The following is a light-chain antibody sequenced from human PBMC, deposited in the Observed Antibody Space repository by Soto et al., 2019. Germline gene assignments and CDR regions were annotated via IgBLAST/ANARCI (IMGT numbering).Light chain of an antibody. CDR1: PSVSRDY. J-gene: IGKJ2*01. CDR2: RAS. CDR3: QLYGDSPFT. V-gene: IGKV3-20*01. Sequence: DIVLTPSPGTLSLSPGERATRSCRANPSVSRDYLAWYQHKSGQAPRLLIFRASSRATGIPNRFSGSGSGTDFTLNISRLEPEDFSVYFWQLYGDSPFTFGLGTQLEIK.